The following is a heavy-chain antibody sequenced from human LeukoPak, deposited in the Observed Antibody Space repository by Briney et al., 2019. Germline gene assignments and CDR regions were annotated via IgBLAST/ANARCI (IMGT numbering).Heavy chain of an antibody. CDR3: VRGYSFGPYGMDV. J-gene: IGHJ6*02. V-gene: IGHV3-23*01. CDR2: ISGSGSSS. CDR1: GFTFSNYA. D-gene: IGHD2-15*01. Sequence: PGGSLRLSCTASGFTFSNYAMSWVRQAPGKGLEWVSDISGSGSSSYYADSVKGRFTISRDNSKNTLYLQMSSLRAEDTAVYFCVRGYSFGPYGMDVWGQGTTVTVSS.